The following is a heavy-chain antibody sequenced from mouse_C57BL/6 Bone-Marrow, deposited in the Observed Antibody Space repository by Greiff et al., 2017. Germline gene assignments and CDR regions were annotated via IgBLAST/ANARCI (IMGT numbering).Heavy chain of an antibody. Sequence: VHVKQSGAELVRPGASVKLSCTASGFNIKDDYMHWVKQRPEQGLEWIGWIDPENGDTEYASKFQGKATITADTSSNTAYLQLSSLTSEDTAVYYCTTLLLRYIDYWGQGTTLTVSS. J-gene: IGHJ2*01. CDR2: IDPENGDT. CDR3: TTLLLRYIDY. D-gene: IGHD1-1*01. V-gene: IGHV14-4*01. CDR1: GFNIKDDY.